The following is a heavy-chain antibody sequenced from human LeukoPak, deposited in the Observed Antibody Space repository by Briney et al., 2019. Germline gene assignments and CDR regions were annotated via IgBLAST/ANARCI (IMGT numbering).Heavy chain of an antibody. CDR2: IYHSGST. V-gene: IGHV4-30-2*01. D-gene: IGHD2/OR15-2a*01. Sequence: PSETLSLTCTVSGGSISSGGYYWSWIRQPPGKGLEWIGYIYHSGSTYYNPSLKSRVTISVDRSKNQFSLKLSSVTAADTAVYYCARSSWNIFPFDYWGQGTLVTVSS. CDR1: GGSISSGGYY. CDR3: ARSSWNIFPFDY. J-gene: IGHJ4*02.